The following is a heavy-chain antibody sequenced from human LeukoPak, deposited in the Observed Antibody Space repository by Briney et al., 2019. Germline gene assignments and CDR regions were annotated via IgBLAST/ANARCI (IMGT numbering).Heavy chain of an antibody. CDR3: ARGFFGSSGWYDAFDI. D-gene: IGHD6-19*01. CDR2: IYSGGST. Sequence: GGSLRLSCAASGFTVSSNYMSWVRQAPGKGLEWVSVIYSGGSTYYADSVKGRFTISRDNSKNTLYLQMNSLRAEDTAVYYCARGFFGSSGWYDAFDIWGQGTMVTVSS. J-gene: IGHJ3*02. V-gene: IGHV3-66*01. CDR1: GFTVSSNY.